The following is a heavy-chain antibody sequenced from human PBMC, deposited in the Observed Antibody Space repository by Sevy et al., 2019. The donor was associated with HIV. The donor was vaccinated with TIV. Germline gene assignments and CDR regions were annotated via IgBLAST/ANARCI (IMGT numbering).Heavy chain of an antibody. CDR1: GFSFSSYG. D-gene: IGHD5-12*01. CDR3: AKSLRWLWPFDY. V-gene: IGHV3-23*01. J-gene: IGHJ4*02. Sequence: GGSLRLSCAASGFSFSSYGMHWVRQAPGKGLEWVSAISGSGGSTYYADSVKGRFTISRDNSKNTLYLQMNSLRAEDTAVYYSAKSLRWLWPFDYRGQGTLVTVSS. CDR2: ISGSGGST.